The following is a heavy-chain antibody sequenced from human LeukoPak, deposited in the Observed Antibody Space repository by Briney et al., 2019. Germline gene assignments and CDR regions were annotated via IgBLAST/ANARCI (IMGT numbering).Heavy chain of an antibody. CDR1: GFTSDNYA. J-gene: IGHJ3*02. D-gene: IGHD1-26*01. CDR2: ISNDGTNK. V-gene: IGHV3-30-3*01. Sequence: PGTSLRLSCAASGFTSDNYAMHWVRQAPGKGLEWVALISNDGTNKYYADSVKGRFTMSRDNSKSTVYLQVNSLRAEDTAVYYCAVGLTIWGQGTMVTVSS. CDR3: AVGLTI.